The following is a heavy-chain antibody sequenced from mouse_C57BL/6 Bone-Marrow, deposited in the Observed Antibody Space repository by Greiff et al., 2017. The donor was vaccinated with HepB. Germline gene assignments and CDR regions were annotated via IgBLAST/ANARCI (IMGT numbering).Heavy chain of an antibody. D-gene: IGHD1-1*01. CDR1: GFTFSSYT. CDR2: ISGGGGNT. V-gene: IGHV5-9*01. Sequence: EVMLVESGGGLVKPGGSLKLSCAASGFTFSSYTMSWVRQTPEKRLEWVATISGGGGNTYYPDSVKGRLTISRDNAKNTLYLQMSSLRSEDTALYYCARHDYYGSSLDYWGQGTTLTVSS. CDR3: ARHDYYGSSLDY. J-gene: IGHJ2*01.